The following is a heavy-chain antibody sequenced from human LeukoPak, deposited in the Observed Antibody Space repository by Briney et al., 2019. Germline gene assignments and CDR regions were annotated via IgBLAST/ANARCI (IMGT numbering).Heavy chain of an antibody. CDR3: ARDSTPYDSSGYCFDY. D-gene: IGHD3-22*01. CDR1: GFTFSGYS. V-gene: IGHV3-21*01. Sequence: PGGSLRLSCAASGFTFSGYSMNWVRQAPGKGLEWVSSISSGSSYIYYVDSVKGRFTISRDSAKNSLYLQMNSLRAEDTAVYYCARDSTPYDSSGYCFDYWGQGTLVTVSS. J-gene: IGHJ4*02. CDR2: ISSGSSYI.